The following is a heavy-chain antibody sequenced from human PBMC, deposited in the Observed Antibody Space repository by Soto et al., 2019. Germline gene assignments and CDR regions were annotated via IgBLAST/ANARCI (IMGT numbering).Heavy chain of an antibody. CDR1: GYSLSNARMG. V-gene: IGHV2-26*01. J-gene: IGHJ4*02. Sequence: QVTLKASGPVLVKPTETVTLTCTVSGYSLSNARMGVSWIRLPTGKALEWLAPIFSNDVKSYSTSLKSRLTLSKDTSKSQVVLTMTNMDPVDTATEYCARYGCNSVDYWGQGTLVTVSS. CDR3: ARYGCNSVDY. CDR2: IFSNDVK. D-gene: IGHD4-17*01.